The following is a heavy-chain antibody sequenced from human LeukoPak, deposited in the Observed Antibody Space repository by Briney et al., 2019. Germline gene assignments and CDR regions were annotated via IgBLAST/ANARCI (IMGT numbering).Heavy chain of an antibody. CDR2: ISGSGGST. CDR1: GFTFSSYA. CDR3: AKDAGGYCSSTSCYSDY. Sequence: QPGGSLRLSCAASGFTFSSYAMSWVRQAPGKGLEWVSAISGSGGSTYYADSVKGRFTISRDNSKNTLYLQMNSLRAEDTAVYYCAKDAGGYCSSTSCYSDYWGQGTLVTASS. D-gene: IGHD2-2*02. V-gene: IGHV3-23*01. J-gene: IGHJ4*02.